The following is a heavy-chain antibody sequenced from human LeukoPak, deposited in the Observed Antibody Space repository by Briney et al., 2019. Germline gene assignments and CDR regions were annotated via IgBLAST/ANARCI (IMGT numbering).Heavy chain of an antibody. CDR3: ARNDHGSGSCVYYYYGMDV. D-gene: IGHD3-10*01. J-gene: IGHJ6*02. CDR1: GYTFTGYY. Sequence: ASVKDSCKASGYTFTGYYMHWVRQAPGQGLEWMGWINPNSGGTHYAQKFQGRVTMTRDTSISTAYMELSRLRSDDTAVYYCARNDHGSGSCVYYYYGMDVWGQGTTVTVSS. V-gene: IGHV1-2*02. CDR2: INPNSGGT.